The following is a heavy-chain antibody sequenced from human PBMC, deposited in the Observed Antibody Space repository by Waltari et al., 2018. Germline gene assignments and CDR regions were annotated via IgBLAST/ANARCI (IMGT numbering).Heavy chain of an antibody. V-gene: IGHV1-18*01. Sequence: QVQLVQSGAEVKKPGASVKVSCQASGSTFTSYGISWVRQAPGQGLEWMGWISAYNGNTNYAQKLQGRVTMTTDTSTSTAYMELRSLRSDDTAVYYCARVRAATIRMGVFDYWGQGTLVTVSS. CDR3: ARVRAATIRMGVFDY. CDR2: ISAYNGNT. D-gene: IGHD5-12*01. CDR1: GSTFTSYG. J-gene: IGHJ4*02.